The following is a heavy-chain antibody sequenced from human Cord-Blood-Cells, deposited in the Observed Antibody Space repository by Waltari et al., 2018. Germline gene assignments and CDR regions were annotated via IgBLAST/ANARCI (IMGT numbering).Heavy chain of an antibody. V-gene: IGHV1-69*01. CDR3: ARAKEQQLGSFDY. Sequence: QVQLVQSGAEVKKPGSSVKVSCKASGGTFSSSAISWVRQAPGQGLEGRGGIIPIFGTANYAQKFQGRVTITADESTSTAYMELSSLRSEDTAVYYCARAKEQQLGSFDYWGQGTLVTVSS. J-gene: IGHJ4*02. D-gene: IGHD6-13*01. CDR2: IIPIFGTA. CDR1: GGTFSSSA.